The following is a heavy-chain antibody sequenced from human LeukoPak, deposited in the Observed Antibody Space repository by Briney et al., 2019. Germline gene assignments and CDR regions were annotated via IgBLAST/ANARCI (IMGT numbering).Heavy chain of an antibody. Sequence: SETLSLTCAVYGGSLSGYFWTWIRQSPGQGLEWIGEINYSGSTNYNPSLKSRVTISLDTSQKQFSLKLTSVTAADTAVYYCARSPRVLWASRYDHWGRGTLVTVSS. CDR2: INYSGST. CDR3: ARSPRVLWASRYDH. CDR1: GGSLSGYF. J-gene: IGHJ4*02. V-gene: IGHV4-34*01. D-gene: IGHD2/OR15-2a*01.